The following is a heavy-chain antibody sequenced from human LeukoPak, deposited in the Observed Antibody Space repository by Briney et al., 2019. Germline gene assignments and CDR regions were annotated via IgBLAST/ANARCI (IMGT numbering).Heavy chain of an antibody. V-gene: IGHV3-21*01. Sequence: GGSLRLSCAASGLTLRLFSMNWVRQAPGKGLEWVSSISSSGGHTFCSDSVKGRFTISRDNAKNSLYLQMNSLRAEDTAIYYCASPRMIRGTITTPFDYWGQGILVTVSS. CDR2: ISSSGGHT. CDR1: GLTLRLFS. J-gene: IGHJ4*02. D-gene: IGHD3-10*01. CDR3: ASPRMIRGTITTPFDY.